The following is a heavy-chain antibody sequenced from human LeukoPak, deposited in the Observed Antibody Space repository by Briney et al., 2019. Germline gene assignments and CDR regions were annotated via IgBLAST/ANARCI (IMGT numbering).Heavy chain of an antibody. CDR3: ARTGELSGSYFDY. CDR2: IYHSGST. V-gene: IGHV4-38-2*02. Sequence: SETLSLTCTVSGYSISSGYYWGWIRQPPGKGLEWIGSIYHSGSTYYKPSLKSRVTISVDTSKNQFSLKLSSVTAADTAVYYCARTGELSGSYFDYWGQGTLVTVSS. CDR1: GYSISSGYY. J-gene: IGHJ4*02. D-gene: IGHD1-26*01.